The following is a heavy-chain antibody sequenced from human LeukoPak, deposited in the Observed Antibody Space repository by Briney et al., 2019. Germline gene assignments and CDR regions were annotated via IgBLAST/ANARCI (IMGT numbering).Heavy chain of an antibody. D-gene: IGHD5/OR15-5a*01. Sequence: PSQTLSLTCTVSGGSITSGPYYWTWLPQHPGEDLEWVGYIHDSGYTSYSPSLKSRLTLSMDTSNNDFSLELSSVTAADTAVYYCAREYLRAFDSWGQGALVTVSS. CDR3: AREYLRAFDS. J-gene: IGHJ4*02. CDR2: IHDSGYT. CDR1: GGSITSGPYY. V-gene: IGHV4-31*03.